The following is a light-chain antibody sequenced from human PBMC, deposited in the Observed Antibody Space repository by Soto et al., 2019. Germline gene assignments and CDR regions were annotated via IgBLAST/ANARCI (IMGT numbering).Light chain of an antibody. V-gene: IGLV2-14*01. CDR2: DVY. J-gene: IGLJ1*01. Sequence: QSVLTQPASVSGSPGQSITISCTGTSSDVGGFNYVSWYQQHPGKAPKLLIFDVYSRPSGFSNRFSGSKSGNTASLTISGLQAEDESDYYCSSYTTSSSYVFGAGTKVTVL. CDR1: SSDVGGFNY. CDR3: SSYTTSSSYV.